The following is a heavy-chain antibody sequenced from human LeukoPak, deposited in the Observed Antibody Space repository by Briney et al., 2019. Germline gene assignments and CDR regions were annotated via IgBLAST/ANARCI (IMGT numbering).Heavy chain of an antibody. CDR3: ARDIGYCSSTSCYPGAFDY. J-gene: IGHJ4*02. CDR1: GFTFSSYS. CDR2: ISSSSSTI. D-gene: IGHD2-2*03. Sequence: PGGSLRLSCAASGFTFSSYSMSWVRQAPGKGLEWVSYISSSSSTIYYADSVKGRFTISRDNAKNSLYLQMNSLRAEDTAVYYCARDIGYCSSTSCYPGAFDYWGQGTLVTVSS. V-gene: IGHV3-48*04.